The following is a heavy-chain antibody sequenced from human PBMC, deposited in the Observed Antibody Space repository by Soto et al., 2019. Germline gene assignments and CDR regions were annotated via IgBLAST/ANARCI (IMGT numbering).Heavy chain of an antibody. CDR3: AREARSYYVLDY. Sequence: PGGALRLSCAASGFTFSTYPMHWVRQAPGKGLEWVAVISYDGSDKYYADSVKGQFTISRDNSENTVYLQMNSLRAEDTAVYYCAREARSYYVLDYWGQGTLVTVSS. D-gene: IGHD1-26*01. J-gene: IGHJ4*02. CDR1: GFTFSTYP. CDR2: ISYDGSDK. V-gene: IGHV3-30-3*01.